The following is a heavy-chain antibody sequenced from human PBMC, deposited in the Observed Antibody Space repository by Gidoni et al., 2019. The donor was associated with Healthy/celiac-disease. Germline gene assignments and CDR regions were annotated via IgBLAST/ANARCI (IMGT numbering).Heavy chain of an antibody. CDR2: ISYVGSNK. D-gene: IGHD5-18*01. CDR3: ARDFSTWIQLWYFDY. CDR1: GFTFRSYA. J-gene: IGHJ4*02. Sequence: QVQLVASGGCVLQPGRSLRRSCAASGFTFRSYAMHWVRQAPGTGLEWVAVISYVGSNKYYADSVKGRFTISRDNSKNTLYLQMNSLRAEDTAVYYCARDFSTWIQLWYFDYWGQGTLVTVSS. V-gene: IGHV3-30-3*01.